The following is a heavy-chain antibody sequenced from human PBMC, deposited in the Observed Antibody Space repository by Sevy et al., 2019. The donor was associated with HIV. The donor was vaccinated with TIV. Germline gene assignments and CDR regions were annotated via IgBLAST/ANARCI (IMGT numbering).Heavy chain of an antibody. CDR2: ITNDGTNK. CDR3: AKAGDLGPFDF. J-gene: IGHJ4*02. CDR1: GFSFTAYA. V-gene: IGHV3-30*18. D-gene: IGHD3-16*01. Sequence: GGSLRLSCAASGFSFTAYAIHWVRKAPGKGLEWLAVITNDGTNKFYADSVKGRFTVSRDNSRNTLSLQMDSLSTEDTAIYYCAKAGDLGPFDFWGLGTRVTVSS.